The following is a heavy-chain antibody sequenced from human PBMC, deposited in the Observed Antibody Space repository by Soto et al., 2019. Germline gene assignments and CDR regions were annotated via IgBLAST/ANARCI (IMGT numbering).Heavy chain of an antibody. CDR3: ARDGAGDPYYFDS. J-gene: IGHJ4*02. V-gene: IGHV1-69*08. D-gene: IGHD4-17*01. CDR1: GGTFSSYT. Sequence: QVQLVQSGAEVKKPGSSVKVSCKASGGTFSSYTISWVRQAPGQGLEWMGRIIPILGIANYAQKFQGRVTITAPESTSTAYLELSSLRSEDTAVYYCARDGAGDPYYFDSWGQGTLVTVCS. CDR2: IIPILGIA.